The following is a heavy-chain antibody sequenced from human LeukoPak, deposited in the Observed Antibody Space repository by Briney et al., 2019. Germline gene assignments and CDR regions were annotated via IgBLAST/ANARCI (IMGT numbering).Heavy chain of an antibody. Sequence: GASVKVSCKASGYTFTGYYMHWVRQAPGQGLEWMGWTNPNSGGTNYAQDFQGRVTMTRDTSISTAYMELSRLRSDDTAVYYCARGEGERIMSTFGGVLAYPVYWGQATLVAVSS. J-gene: IGHJ4*02. V-gene: IGHV1-2*02. CDR2: TNPNSGGT. CDR3: ARGEGERIMSTFGGVLAYPVY. D-gene: IGHD3-16*02. CDR1: GYTFTGYY.